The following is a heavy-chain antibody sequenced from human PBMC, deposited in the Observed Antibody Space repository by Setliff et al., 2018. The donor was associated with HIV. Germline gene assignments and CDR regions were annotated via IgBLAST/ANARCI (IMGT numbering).Heavy chain of an antibody. CDR1: GYSISSGYY. V-gene: IGHV4-38-2*01. D-gene: IGHD2-2*01. CDR3: AGQDIGAVPALGAFDI. CDR2: IYHSGST. Sequence: SETLSLTCAVSGYSISSGYYWGWIRQPPGKGLEWIGSIYHSGSTYYNPSLKSRVTISVDTSKNQFSLKLSSVTAADTAVYYCAGQDIGAVPALGAFDIWGQGTMVTVSS. J-gene: IGHJ3*02.